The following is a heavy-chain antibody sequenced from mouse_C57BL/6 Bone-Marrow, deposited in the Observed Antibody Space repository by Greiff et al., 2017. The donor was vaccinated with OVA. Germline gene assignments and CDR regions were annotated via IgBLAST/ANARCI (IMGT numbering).Heavy chain of an antibody. Sequence: QVQLQQPGAELVKPGASVKLSCKASGYTFTSYWMHWVKQRPGQGLEWIGMIHPNSGSTNYNEKFKSKATLTVDKSSSPAYMQLSSLTSEDSAVYYCARWLLAHAMDYWGQGTSVTVSS. CDR1: GYTFTSYW. V-gene: IGHV1-64*01. J-gene: IGHJ4*01. CDR2: IHPNSGST. D-gene: IGHD2-3*01. CDR3: ARWLLAHAMDY.